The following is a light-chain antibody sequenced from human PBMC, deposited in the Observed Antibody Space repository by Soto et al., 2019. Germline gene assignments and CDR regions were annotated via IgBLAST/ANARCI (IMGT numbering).Light chain of an antibody. Sequence: QSALTQPASVSGSPGQSISISCTGSSSDVGGYNYVSWYQHHPGKAPKLMIYDVNNRPSGVSNRFSGSRSGNTASLTISGLQAEDEADYYCSSYTSSRTVVFGGGTKLTVL. CDR1: SSDVGGYNY. J-gene: IGLJ2*01. CDR3: SSYTSSRTVV. V-gene: IGLV2-14*03. CDR2: DVN.